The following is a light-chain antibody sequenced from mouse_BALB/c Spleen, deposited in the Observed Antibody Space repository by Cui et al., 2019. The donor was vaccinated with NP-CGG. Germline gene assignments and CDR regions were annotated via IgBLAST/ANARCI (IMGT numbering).Light chain of an antibody. CDR1: TGAVTTRNY. CDR3: ALWYSNHWV. J-gene: IGLJ1*01. CDR2: STN. Sequence: QAVVTQESALTTSPGETVTLTCRSSTGAVTTRNYANWVQEKPDHLFTGLIGSTNNRPPGVPARFSGYLIGDKAALTITGAQTEDEAIYFCALWYSNHWVFGGGTKLTVL. V-gene: IGLV1*01.